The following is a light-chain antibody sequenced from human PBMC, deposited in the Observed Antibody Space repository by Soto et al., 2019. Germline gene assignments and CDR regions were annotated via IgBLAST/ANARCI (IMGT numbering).Light chain of an antibody. CDR1: SSDIGAYDY. V-gene: IGLV2-14*01. CDR2: EVN. CDR3: SSFTTTTPHV. J-gene: IGLJ1*01. Sequence: LTQPASLSGSPGQSITISCTGTSSDIGAYDYVSWFQQHPGKAPKLMISEVNNLPSGVSNRFSGSKSSNTAYLTISGLQVEDEAEYFSSSFTTTTPHVFGTGTKVAV.